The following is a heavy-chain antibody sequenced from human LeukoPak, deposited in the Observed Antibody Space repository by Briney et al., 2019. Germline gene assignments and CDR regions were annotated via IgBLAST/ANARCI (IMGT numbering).Heavy chain of an antibody. Sequence: GGSLRLSCAASGFTFDDYAMHWVRQAPGKGLEWVSRINSDGSSTSYADSVKGRFTISRDNSKNTLYLQMNSLRAEDTALYFCAQWSRYFDYWGQGTLVTVSS. D-gene: IGHD1-26*01. V-gene: IGHV3-74*01. J-gene: IGHJ4*02. CDR2: INSDGSST. CDR1: GFTFDDYA. CDR3: AQWSRYFDY.